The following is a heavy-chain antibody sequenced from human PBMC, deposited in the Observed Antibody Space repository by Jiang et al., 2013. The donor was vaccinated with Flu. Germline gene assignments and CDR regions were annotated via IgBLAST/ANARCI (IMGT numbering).Heavy chain of an antibody. J-gene: IGHJ4*02. Sequence: QLLESGGGLVQPGGSLRLSCAASGFTFSSYAMNWVHQAPGKGLEWVSTISDSGSTYYADSVKGRFTISRDNSKNTLSLQMNSLRADDTAVYYCAKGALGYCSSTSCLYYFNYWGQGTLVTVSS. D-gene: IGHD2-2*01. CDR3: AKGALGYCSSTSCLYYFNY. CDR2: ISDSGST. V-gene: IGHV3-23*01. CDR1: GFTFSSYA.